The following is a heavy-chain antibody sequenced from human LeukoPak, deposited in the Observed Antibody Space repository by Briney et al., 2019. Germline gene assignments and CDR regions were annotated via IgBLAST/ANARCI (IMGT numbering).Heavy chain of an antibody. V-gene: IGHV3-53*01. CDR1: GFTVSSNY. D-gene: IGHD1-14*01. CDR2: IYSGGST. Sequence: HSGGSLRLSCAASGFTVSSNYMSWVRQAPGKGLEWVSVIYSGGSTYYADSVKGRFTISRDNSKNTLYLQMNSLRAEDTAVYYCARVPDKGYYYYGMDVWGQGTTVTVSS. CDR3: ARVPDKGYYYYGMDV. J-gene: IGHJ6*02.